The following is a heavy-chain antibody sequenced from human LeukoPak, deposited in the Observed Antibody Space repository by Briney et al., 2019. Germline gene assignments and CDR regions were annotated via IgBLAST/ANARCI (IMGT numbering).Heavy chain of an antibody. CDR1: GYIFTNYG. V-gene: IGHV1-18*01. CDR2: ISADNGDT. Sequence: ASVKVSCKASGYIFTNYGITWVRQAPGQGLEWMGWISADNGDTKYAQKVQGRVTMNTDTSTSTAYMELRSLRSDDTAVYYCARDGYKETLSFDPWGQGTLVTVSS. CDR3: ARDGYKETLSFDP. J-gene: IGHJ5*02. D-gene: IGHD5-24*01.